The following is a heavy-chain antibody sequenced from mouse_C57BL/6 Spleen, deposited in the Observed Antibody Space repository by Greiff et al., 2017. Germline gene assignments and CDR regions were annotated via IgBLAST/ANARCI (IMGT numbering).Heavy chain of an antibody. V-gene: IGHV1-50*01. Sequence: VQLQQPGAELVKPGASVKLSCKASGYTFTSYWMQWVKQRPGQGLEWIGEIDPSDSYTNYNQKFKGKATLTVDTSSSTAYMQLSSLTSEDSAVYYCARIGGTTAYWGQGTLVTVSA. CDR1: GYTFTSYW. CDR2: IDPSDSYT. CDR3: ARIGGTTAY. J-gene: IGHJ3*01. D-gene: IGHD1-1*01.